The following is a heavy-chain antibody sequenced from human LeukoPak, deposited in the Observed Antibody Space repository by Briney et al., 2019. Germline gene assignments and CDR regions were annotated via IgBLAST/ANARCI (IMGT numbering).Heavy chain of an antibody. J-gene: IGHJ4*02. D-gene: IGHD6-19*01. CDR2: IYPGDSYT. V-gene: IGHV5-51*01. CDR1: GYSFTSYW. Sequence: ESLKISCKGSGYSFTSYWIGWVRQMPGKGLEGMGIIYPGDSYTRYSPSFQGQVTISADKSISTAYLQCSSLKASDTAIYYCARHGPRLRGWPIDYWGQGTMVTVSS. CDR3: ARHGPRLRGWPIDY.